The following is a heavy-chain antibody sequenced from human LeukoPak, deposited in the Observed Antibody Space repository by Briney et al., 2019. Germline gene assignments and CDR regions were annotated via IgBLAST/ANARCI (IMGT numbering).Heavy chain of an antibody. D-gene: IGHD3-10*01. V-gene: IGHV3-53*01. Sequence: GGSLRLSCAASGFTVSSNYMSWVRQGPGKGLEWVSVIYSGGSTYYADSVKGRFAISRDNSKNTLYLRMNSLRAEDTAVYYCARERGVGGSGTLDYWGQGTLVAVSS. CDR2: IYSGGST. J-gene: IGHJ4*02. CDR3: ARERGVGGSGTLDY. CDR1: GFTVSSNY.